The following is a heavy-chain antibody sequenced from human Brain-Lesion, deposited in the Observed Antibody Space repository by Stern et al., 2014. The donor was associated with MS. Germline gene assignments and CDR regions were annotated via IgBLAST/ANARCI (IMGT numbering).Heavy chain of an antibody. V-gene: IGHV4-61*02. CDR3: ARGRVVPGFQYYATDV. D-gene: IGHD2-2*01. J-gene: IGHJ6*02. CDR1: GGSISSGGYY. Sequence: QVQLQESGPGLVKPSQTLSLSCTVSGGSISSGGYYWSWIRQPAGQGLEWIGRIFNSGSTSSNPSLKSRVTISIDPSKNQFSLRLTSMTAADTAVYYCARGRVVPGFQYYATDVWGQGTTVIVSS. CDR2: IFNSGST.